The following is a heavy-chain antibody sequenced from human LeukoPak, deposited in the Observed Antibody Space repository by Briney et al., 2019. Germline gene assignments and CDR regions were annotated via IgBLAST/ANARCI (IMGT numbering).Heavy chain of an antibody. CDR1: GYTFTSYD. CDR3: ARGHDSSGYYLGY. J-gene: IGHJ4*02. D-gene: IGHD3-22*01. V-gene: IGHV1-8*01. Sequence: ASVKVSCKASGYTFTSYDINWVRQATGQGLEWMGWMNPNSGNTGYAQKFQGRVIMTRNTSISTAYMELSSLRSEDTAVYYCARGHDSSGYYLGYWGQGTLVTVSS. CDR2: MNPNSGNT.